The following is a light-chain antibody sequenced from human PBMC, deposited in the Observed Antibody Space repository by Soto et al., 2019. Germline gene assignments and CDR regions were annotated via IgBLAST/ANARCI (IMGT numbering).Light chain of an antibody. V-gene: IGKV3-20*01. CDR2: GAS. J-gene: IGKJ2*01. CDR3: QHYRSSLYT. Sequence: EIVLTQSPGTLSLSPGERATISCRASQSVSSSYLAWYQQKPGQAPRLLIYGASSRAPGIPDRFSGSGSGTDFTLTISRLEPEDFAVYYCQHYRSSLYTFGQGTKLEIK. CDR1: QSVSSSY.